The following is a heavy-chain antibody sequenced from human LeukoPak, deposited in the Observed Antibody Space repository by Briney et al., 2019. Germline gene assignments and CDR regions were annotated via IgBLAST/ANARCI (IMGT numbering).Heavy chain of an antibody. Sequence: PSETLSLTCTVSGGSISSYYWSWIRQPPGKGLEWIGYVFHTGHTSYNPSLKSRVDISIDTSLNQFSLRLSYVTAADTAVYYCTSHRLGSARFDPWGQGALVTVSS. CDR3: TSHRLGSARFDP. CDR2: VFHTGHT. D-gene: IGHD3-10*01. CDR1: GGSISSYY. J-gene: IGHJ5*02. V-gene: IGHV4-59*08.